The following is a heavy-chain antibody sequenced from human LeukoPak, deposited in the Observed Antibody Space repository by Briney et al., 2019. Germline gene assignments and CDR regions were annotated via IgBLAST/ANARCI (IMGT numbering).Heavy chain of an antibody. Sequence: GASVKVSCKASGYTFTSYDINWVRQAPGQGLEWMGWMNPNSGNTGYAQKFQGRVTMTRNTSISTAYMELSSLRSEDTAVYYCARGRYFDWLGSYNWFDPWGQGTLVTVSS. CDR3: ARGRYFDWLGSYNWFDP. D-gene: IGHD3-9*01. CDR1: GYTFTSYD. CDR2: MNPNSGNT. J-gene: IGHJ5*02. V-gene: IGHV1-8*02.